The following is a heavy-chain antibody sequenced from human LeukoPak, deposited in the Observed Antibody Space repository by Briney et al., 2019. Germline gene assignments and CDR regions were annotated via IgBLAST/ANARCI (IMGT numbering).Heavy chain of an antibody. Sequence: GGSLRLSCAASGFTFSSYAMSWVRQAPGKGLEWVSAISGSGGSTYYADSVKGRFTISRDNSKNTLYLQMNSLRAEDTAVYYCAKDPHSGSGSYSHYFDYWGQGTLVTVSS. CDR2: ISGSGGST. CDR3: AKDPHSGSGSYSHYFDY. CDR1: GFTFSSYA. J-gene: IGHJ4*02. V-gene: IGHV3-23*01. D-gene: IGHD3-10*01.